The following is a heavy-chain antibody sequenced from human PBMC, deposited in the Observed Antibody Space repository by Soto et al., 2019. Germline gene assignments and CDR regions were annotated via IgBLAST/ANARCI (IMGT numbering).Heavy chain of an antibody. D-gene: IGHD6-19*01. CDR2: INHSGST. Sequence: PLETLSLTCAVYGGSFSGYYWSWIRQPPGKGLEWIGEINHSGSTNYNPSLKSRVTISVDTSKNQFSLKLSSVTAADTAVYYCARGIAVAGKGCWFDPWGQGTLVTVSS. V-gene: IGHV4-34*01. CDR1: GGSFSGYY. CDR3: ARGIAVAGKGCWFDP. J-gene: IGHJ5*02.